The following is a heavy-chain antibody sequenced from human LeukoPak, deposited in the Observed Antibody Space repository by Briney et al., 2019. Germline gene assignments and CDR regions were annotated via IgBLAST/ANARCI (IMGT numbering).Heavy chain of an antibody. CDR1: GYTFTGYY. Sequence: ASVKVSCKASGYTFTGYYMHWVRQAPGQGLEWMGWINPNSGGTNYAQKFQGRVTMTRDTSTSTVYMELSSLRSEDTAVYYCARGPAKTQPIYVWGSYRYDSYYMDVWGKGTTVTISS. J-gene: IGHJ6*03. D-gene: IGHD3-16*02. V-gene: IGHV1-2*02. CDR2: INPNSGGT. CDR3: ARGPAKTQPIYVWGSYRYDSYYMDV.